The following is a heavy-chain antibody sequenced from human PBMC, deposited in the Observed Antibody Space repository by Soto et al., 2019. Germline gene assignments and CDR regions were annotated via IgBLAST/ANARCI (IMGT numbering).Heavy chain of an antibody. CDR1: GGTFSSYA. CDR2: IIPIFGTA. Sequence: SVKVSFKASGGTFSSYAISWVRQAPGQGLEWMGGIIPIFGTANYAQKFQGRVTITADESTSTAYMELSSLRSEDTAVYYCASLFRGYSYGYYFDYWGQGTLVTVSS. D-gene: IGHD5-18*01. V-gene: IGHV1-69*13. CDR3: ASLFRGYSYGYYFDY. J-gene: IGHJ4*02.